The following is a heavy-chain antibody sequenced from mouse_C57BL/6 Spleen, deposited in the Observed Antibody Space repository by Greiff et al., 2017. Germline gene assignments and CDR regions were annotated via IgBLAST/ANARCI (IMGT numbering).Heavy chain of an antibody. CDR3: ARGTYYGSSYAMDD. D-gene: IGHD1-1*01. V-gene: IGHV5-4*03. CDR2: ISDGGSYT. Sequence: EVMLVESGGGLVKPGGSLKLSCAASGFTFSSYAMSWVRQTPEKRLEWVATISDGGSYTYYPDNVKGRFTISRDNAKNNLYLQMSHLKSEDTAMYYCARGTYYGSSYAMDDWGQGTSVTVSS. CDR1: GFTFSSYA. J-gene: IGHJ4*01.